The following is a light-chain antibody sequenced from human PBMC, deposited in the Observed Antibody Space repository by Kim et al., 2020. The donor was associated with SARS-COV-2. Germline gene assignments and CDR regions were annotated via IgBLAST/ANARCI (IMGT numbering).Light chain of an antibody. CDR2: NKN. Sequence: QTATQTCTGNRNNVVNQGEAGLQQLHGPRPKLLSHNKNNRTSGISYRLSASRSGNTASLTITGIKHEDEADYYCSAWDSSLSAVVFGGGTQLTVL. CDR1: RNNVVNQG. CDR3: SAWDSSLSAVV. V-gene: IGLV10-54*01. J-gene: IGLJ2*01.